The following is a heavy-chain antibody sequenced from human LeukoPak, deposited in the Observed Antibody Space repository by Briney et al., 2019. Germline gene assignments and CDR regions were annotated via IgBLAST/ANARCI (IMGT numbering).Heavy chain of an antibody. Sequence: GASVNVSCKASGGTFSIYAISWVRQAPGQGLEWMGGIIPIFGTANYAQKFQGRVTITADESTSTAYMELSSLRSEDTAVYYCARALLHSSGWYYFDYWGQGTLVTVSS. CDR1: GGTFSIYA. V-gene: IGHV1-69*13. D-gene: IGHD6-19*01. CDR2: IIPIFGTA. CDR3: ARALLHSSGWYYFDY. J-gene: IGHJ4*02.